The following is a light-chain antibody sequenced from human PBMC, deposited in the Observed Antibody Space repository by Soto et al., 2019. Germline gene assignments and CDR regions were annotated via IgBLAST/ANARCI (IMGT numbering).Light chain of an antibody. Sequence: DIQMTQSPSSRSASVGDRVTITCLASQSISNHLNWYQQKPGKAPKLLIFAASSLQSGVPSRFSGSRSGPDFTLTISSLQPEDFATYYCQQSYSTPLTFGGGTKVDIK. CDR3: QQSYSTPLT. CDR2: AAS. J-gene: IGKJ4*01. V-gene: IGKV1-39*01. CDR1: QSISNH.